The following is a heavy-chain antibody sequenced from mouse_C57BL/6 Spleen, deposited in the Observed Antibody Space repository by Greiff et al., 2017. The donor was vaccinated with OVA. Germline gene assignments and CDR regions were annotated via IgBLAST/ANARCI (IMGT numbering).Heavy chain of an antibody. D-gene: IGHD1-1*01. CDR2: IYPRSGNT. CDR1: GYTFTSYG. J-gene: IGHJ3*01. Sequence: VKLQESGAELARPGASVKLSCKASGYTFTSYGISWVKQRTGQGLEWIGEIYPRSGNTYYNEKFKGKATLTADKSSSTAYMELRSLTSEDSAVYFCARRDYYGSSNQAWFAYWGQGTLVTVSA. V-gene: IGHV1-81*01. CDR3: ARRDYYGSSNQAWFAY.